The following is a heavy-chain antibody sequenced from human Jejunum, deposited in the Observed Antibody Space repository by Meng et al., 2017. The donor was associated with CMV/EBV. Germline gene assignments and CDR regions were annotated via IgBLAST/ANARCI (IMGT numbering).Heavy chain of an antibody. Sequence: SCKAYGYTFTDYYIHWLRQAPGQGLEWMGCIDPNSGGTNHAQKFQGGVTMTRDTSISTAYMELNRLRSDDTAVYYCARGPSHGAFDYWGQGTLVTVSS. J-gene: IGHJ4*02. D-gene: IGHD1-26*01. V-gene: IGHV1-2*02. CDR3: ARGPSHGAFDY. CDR2: IDPNSGGT. CDR1: GYTFTDYY.